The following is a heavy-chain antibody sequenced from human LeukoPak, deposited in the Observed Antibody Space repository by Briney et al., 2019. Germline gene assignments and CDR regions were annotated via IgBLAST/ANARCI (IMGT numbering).Heavy chain of an antibody. J-gene: IGHJ4*02. V-gene: IGHV2-26*01. CDR1: GFSFSNPRMG. CDR3: ARFYNWNDDGPFDY. Sequence: ESGPVLVKPTETLTLTCTVYGFSFSNPRMGVGWIRQPPGKALEWLAHLFSNDEKSYSTSLQSRHTISKDTSKSQVVLTMTNMDPVDTATYYCARFYNWNDDGPFDYWGQGTLVTVSS. D-gene: IGHD1-20*01. CDR2: LFSNDEK.